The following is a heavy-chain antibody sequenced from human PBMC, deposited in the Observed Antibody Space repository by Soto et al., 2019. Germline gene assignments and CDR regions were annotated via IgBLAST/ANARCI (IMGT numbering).Heavy chain of an antibody. J-gene: IGHJ4*02. V-gene: IGHV1-18*01. D-gene: IGHD4-4*01. CDR3: ARNHYSNADFFDY. CDR1: GGTFSSYA. CDR2: ISANYGNT. Sequence: ASVKVSCKASGGTFSSYAISWVRQAPGQGLEWMGWISANYGNTNYAQKLQGRVTMTTDTSTSTAYMELRSLRSDDTAVYYCARNHYSNADFFDYWGQGTLVTVSS.